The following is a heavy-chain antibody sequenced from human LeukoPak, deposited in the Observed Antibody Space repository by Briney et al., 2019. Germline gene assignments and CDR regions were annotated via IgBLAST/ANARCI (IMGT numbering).Heavy chain of an antibody. V-gene: IGHV3-30*03. D-gene: IGHD1-26*01. CDR1: GFSLSSYG. Sequence: PGGSLRLSCAVSGFSLSSYGMHWVRQAPGKGLEWVAFISYDGNNKYHADSVKGRLSISRDTSKNMLYLQVNSLRVEDTAVYYCATRGSCFEDFWGQGTLVTVSS. CDR2: ISYDGNNK. CDR3: ATRGSCFEDF. J-gene: IGHJ4*02.